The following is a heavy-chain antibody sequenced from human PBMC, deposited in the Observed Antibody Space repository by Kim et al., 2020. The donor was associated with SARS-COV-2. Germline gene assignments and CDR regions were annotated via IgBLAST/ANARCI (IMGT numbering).Heavy chain of an antibody. J-gene: IGHJ3*01. D-gene: IGHD4-17*01. CDR1: GFTFMTYG. Sequence: GGSLRLSCAASGFTFMTYGMTWVRQAPGKGLEWVSTIGANGDYTYYTDSVKGRFTISRDIFKNTLFLHMDSLTADDTALYYCAKLVYSMTTRTDTFNVWGQGTMVTVS. CDR3: AKLVYSMTTRTDTFNV. V-gene: IGHV3-23*01. CDR2: IGANGDYT.